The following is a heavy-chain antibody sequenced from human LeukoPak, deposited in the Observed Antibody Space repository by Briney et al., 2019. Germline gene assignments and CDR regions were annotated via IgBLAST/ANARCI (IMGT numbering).Heavy chain of an antibody. V-gene: IGHV4-39*01. Sequence: SETLSLTCTVSGGSISSSSYYWGWIRQPPGKGLEWIGSIYYSGSTYYNPSLKSRVTISVDTSKNQFSLKLSSVTAADTAVYYCARSPTGVVVAAPIRNFDYWGQGTLVTVSS. J-gene: IGHJ4*02. D-gene: IGHD2-15*01. CDR2: IYYSGST. CDR3: ARSPTGVVVAAPIRNFDY. CDR1: GGSISSSSYY.